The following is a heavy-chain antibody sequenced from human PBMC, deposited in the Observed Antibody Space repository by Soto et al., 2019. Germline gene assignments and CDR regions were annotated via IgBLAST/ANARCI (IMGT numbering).Heavy chain of an antibody. J-gene: IGHJ4*02. V-gene: IGHV3-23*01. D-gene: IGHD6-19*01. CDR1: GFTFSSYA. CDR3: AKEGPSIAVAGTGGYFDY. CDR2: ISGSGGST. Sequence: GGSLILSCAASGFTFSSYAMSWVRQAPGKGLERVSAISGSGGSTYYADSVKGRFTISRDNSKNTLYLQMNSLRTEDTAVYYCAKEGPSIAVAGTGGYFDYWGQGTLVTVSS.